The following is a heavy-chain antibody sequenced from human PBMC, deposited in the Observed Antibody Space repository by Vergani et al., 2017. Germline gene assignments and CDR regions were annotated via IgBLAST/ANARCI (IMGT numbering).Heavy chain of an antibody. Sequence: EVQLVESGGGSVQPGGSLRLSCEASGFTFSSYWMSWVRQAPGKGLEWVANIKQDGSEKYYVDSVKDRFTISRDNTRNSVYLQMNGLRAEDTAVFYCAGEIWFGELKFYYYYYGMDVWGQGTTVTVSS. CDR1: GFTFSSYW. CDR3: AGEIWFGELKFYYYYYGMDV. V-gene: IGHV3-7*01. J-gene: IGHJ6*02. CDR2: IKQDGSEK. D-gene: IGHD3-10*01.